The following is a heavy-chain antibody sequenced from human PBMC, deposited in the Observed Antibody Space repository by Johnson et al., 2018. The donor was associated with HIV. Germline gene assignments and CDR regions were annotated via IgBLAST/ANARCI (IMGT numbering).Heavy chain of an antibody. CDR2: ISSSGSTI. Sequence: QMLLVESGGGLVQPGGSLRLSCAASGFTFSDYYMSWIRQAPGKGLEWVSYISSSGSTIYYADSVKGRFTISRDNAKNSLYLQINSLRPEDTAVYSCARLPSGYSRDDLDIWGQGTMVTVSS. CDR1: GFTFSDYY. D-gene: IGHD5-18*01. CDR3: ARLPSGYSRDDLDI. J-gene: IGHJ3*02. V-gene: IGHV3-11*04.